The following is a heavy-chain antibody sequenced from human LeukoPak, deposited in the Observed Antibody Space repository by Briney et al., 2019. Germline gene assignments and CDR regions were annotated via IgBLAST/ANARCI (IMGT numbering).Heavy chain of an antibody. CDR1: GYTFTSYG. V-gene: IGHV1-18*01. D-gene: IGHD3-3*01. Sequence: GASVKVSCKASGYTFTSYGISWVRQAPGQGLEWMGWISAYNGNTNYAQKLQGRVTMTTDTSTSTAYMELRSLRSDDTAVYYCARDWGLTIFGVVPYFDYWGQGTLVTVSS. CDR2: ISAYNGNT. CDR3: ARDWGLTIFGVVPYFDY. J-gene: IGHJ4*02.